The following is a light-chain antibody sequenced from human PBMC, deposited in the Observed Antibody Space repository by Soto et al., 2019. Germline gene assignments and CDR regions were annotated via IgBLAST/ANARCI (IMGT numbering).Light chain of an antibody. J-gene: IGKJ4*01. CDR2: DAS. CDR3: QLFDKLST. V-gene: IGKV3D-20*01. Sequence: EIVLTQSPATLSLSPGERATLSCGASQTISNNFLAWYQQRPGLAPRLLIYDASNRAAGIPDRFSGSGSGTNFTLTISRLEPEYFAVYCCQLFDKLSTFGGGTKVEI. CDR1: QTISNNF.